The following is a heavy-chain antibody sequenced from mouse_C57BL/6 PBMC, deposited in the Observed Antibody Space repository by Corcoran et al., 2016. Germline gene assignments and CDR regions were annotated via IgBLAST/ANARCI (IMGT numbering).Heavy chain of an antibody. J-gene: IGHJ3*01. CDR3: SREVRGRVPFAY. CDR2: INPNNGGT. D-gene: IGHD3-3*01. V-gene: IGHV1-26*01. Sequence: EVQLQKSGPELVKPGASVKISCKASGYTFTDYYMNWVKQSHGKSLEWIGDINPNNGGTSYNQKFKGKATLTVDKSSSTAYMELSSLTSEDSAVYYCSREVRGRVPFAYWGQGTLVTVSA. CDR1: GYTFTDYY.